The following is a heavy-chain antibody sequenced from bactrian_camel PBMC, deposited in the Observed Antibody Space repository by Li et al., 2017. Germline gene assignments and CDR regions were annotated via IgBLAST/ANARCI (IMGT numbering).Heavy chain of an antibody. J-gene: IGHJ4*01. Sequence: DVQLVESGGGSVQAGGSLRLSCAASGFTFSSYAMSWVRQAPGKGLEWVSFINSGGGSTYYADSVKGRFTISRDNAKNTVYLQLNSLKTEDMAMYYCAKAEYGGSSYNYWGQGTQVTVS. D-gene: IGHD6*01. V-gene: IGHV3S40*01. CDR1: GFTFSSYA. CDR2: INSGGGST. CDR3: AKAEYGGSSYNY.